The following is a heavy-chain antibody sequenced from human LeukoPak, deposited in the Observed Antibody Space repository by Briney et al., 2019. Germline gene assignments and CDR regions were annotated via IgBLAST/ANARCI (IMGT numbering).Heavy chain of an antibody. D-gene: IGHD1-1*01. CDR1: GFIFRRYG. J-gene: IGHJ4*02. Sequence: QTGGSLRLSCVASGFIFRRYGMTWVRQAPGEGLEWLATITTGGEEGYYAESVKDRYTISRDNSRNTLYLQISSLRAEDTALYYCAKGNSVVQTTCYDYWGQGTLVTVSS. CDR3: AKGNSVVQTTCYDY. V-gene: IGHV3-23*01. CDR2: ITTGGEEG.